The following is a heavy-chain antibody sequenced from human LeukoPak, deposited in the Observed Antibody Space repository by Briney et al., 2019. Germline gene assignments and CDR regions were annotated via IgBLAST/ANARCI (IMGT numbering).Heavy chain of an antibody. V-gene: IGHV4-34*01. J-gene: IGHJ4*02. CDR2: INHSGST. Sequence: SETLSLTCAVYGGSFSGYYWSWIRQPPGKGLEWIGEINHSGSTNYNPSLKSRVTISVDTSKNQFSLKLSSVTAADTAVYYCAREHGGNGFDYWGQGTLVTVSS. CDR1: GGSFSGYY. D-gene: IGHD4-23*01. CDR3: AREHGGNGFDY.